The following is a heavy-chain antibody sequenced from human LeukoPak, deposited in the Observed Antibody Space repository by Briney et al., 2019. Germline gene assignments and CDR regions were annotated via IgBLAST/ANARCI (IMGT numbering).Heavy chain of an antibody. CDR1: GDSISSNRYY. V-gene: IGHV4-39*01. CDR3: VRPAEQQLDAYDI. D-gene: IGHD6-13*01. Sequence: SETLSLTCTVSGDSISSNRYYWAWIRHPPGKGLEWNGSIYYRESTYYNPSLKSRVTISVDTSKNQFSLKLTSVTAADTAVYYCVRPAEQQLDAYDIWGQGKMVTVSS. CDR2: IYYREST. J-gene: IGHJ3*02.